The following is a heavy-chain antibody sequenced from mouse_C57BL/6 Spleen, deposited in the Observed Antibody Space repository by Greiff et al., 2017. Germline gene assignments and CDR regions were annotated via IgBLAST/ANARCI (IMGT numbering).Heavy chain of an antibody. D-gene: IGHD3-2*02. V-gene: IGHV1-80*01. J-gene: IGHJ4*01. Sequence: QVQLKESGAELVKPGASVKISCKASGYAFSSYWMNWVKQRPGKGLEWIGQIYPGDGDTNYNGKFKGKATLTADKASSTAYMQLSSLTSEDSAVYVGARSTAQATGAMDYWGQGTSVTVSS. CDR2: IYPGDGDT. CDR3: ARSTAQATGAMDY. CDR1: GYAFSSYW.